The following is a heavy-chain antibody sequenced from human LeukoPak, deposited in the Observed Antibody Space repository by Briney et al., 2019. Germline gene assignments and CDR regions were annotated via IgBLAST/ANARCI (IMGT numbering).Heavy chain of an antibody. J-gene: IGHJ3*02. CDR2: NYYSGST. V-gene: IGHV4-59*01. CDR1: GGSISSYY. D-gene: IGHD3-16*01. Sequence: SETLSLTCTVSGGSISSYYWSWIRQPPGKGLEGMGYNYYSGSTNYNPSLKSRVTISVDTYENQFSLKLSSVTAADTAVYYCARLGGFDAFDIWGQGTMVTVSS. CDR3: ARLGGFDAFDI.